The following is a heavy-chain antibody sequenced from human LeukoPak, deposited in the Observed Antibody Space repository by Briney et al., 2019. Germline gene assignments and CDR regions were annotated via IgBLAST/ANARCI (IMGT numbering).Heavy chain of an antibody. V-gene: IGHV1-69*04. CDR3: ARGATLYYFDY. Sequence: SVKVSSKASGGTFSSYAISWVRQAPGQGLEWMGRIIPILGIANYAQKFQGRVTITADKSTSTAYMELSSLRSEDTAVYYCARGATLYYFDYWGQGTLVTVSS. D-gene: IGHD1-26*01. CDR1: GGTFSSYA. CDR2: IIPILGIA. J-gene: IGHJ4*02.